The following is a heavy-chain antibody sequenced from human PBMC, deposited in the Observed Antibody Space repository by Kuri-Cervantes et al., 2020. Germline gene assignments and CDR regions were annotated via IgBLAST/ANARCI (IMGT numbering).Heavy chain of an antibody. CDR3: ARDPGYSGYVGAFDI. CDR2: ISSSSSYI. D-gene: IGHD5-12*01. CDR1: GFTFSSYS. V-gene: IGHV3-21*01. Sequence: GESLKISCAASGFTFSSYSMNWVRQAPGKGLEWVSSISSSSSYIYYADSVKGRFTISRDNAKNSRYLQMNSLRAEDTAVYYCARDPGYSGYVGAFDIWGQGTMVTVSS. J-gene: IGHJ3*02.